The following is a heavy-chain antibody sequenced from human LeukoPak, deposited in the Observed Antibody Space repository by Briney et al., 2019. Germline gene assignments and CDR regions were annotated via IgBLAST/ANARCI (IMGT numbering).Heavy chain of an antibody. J-gene: IGHJ1*01. CDR1: GDSISSCDYY. D-gene: IGHD1-26*01. V-gene: IGHV4-30-4*08. CDR3: ARATDGNFQH. Sequence: SETLSLTCTASGDSISSCDYYWGWIRQPPGKGLEWIGYIYYSGSTHYNPSLKSRVTISVDTSKTQFSMKMSSVTASDTAVYYCARATDGNFQHWGQGTLVTVSS. CDR2: IYYSGST.